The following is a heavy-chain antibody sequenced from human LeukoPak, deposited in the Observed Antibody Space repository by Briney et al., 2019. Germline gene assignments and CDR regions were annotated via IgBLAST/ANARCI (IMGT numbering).Heavy chain of an antibody. CDR1: RLTVSSNY. CDR3: ARGATVAGDFDY. CDR2: LYSGGDT. V-gene: IGHV3-66*01. Sequence: GGSLRLSCAASRLTVSSNYMSWVRQAPGKGLEWVSVLYSGGDTYYADSVKGRFTISRDNSKNSLYLRMNSLRAEDTAVYYCARGATVAGDFDYWGQGTLVTVSS. D-gene: IGHD6-19*01. J-gene: IGHJ4*02.